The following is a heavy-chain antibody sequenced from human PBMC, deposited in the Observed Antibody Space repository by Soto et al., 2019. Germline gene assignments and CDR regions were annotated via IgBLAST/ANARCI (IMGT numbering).Heavy chain of an antibody. Sequence: RSLRLSCTCSGFTFGDDGISWLRQPPGKGMEWVGFIRSKTYGGPTDYAASVKGRFTFLRDDSKSIASLKMYSLKTEDPAVYYCSRVGGYSKPDSWGQGTLVTV. V-gene: IGHV3-49*03. CDR3: SRVGGYSKPDS. CDR2: IRSKTYGGPT. CDR1: GFTFGDDG. D-gene: IGHD3-22*01. J-gene: IGHJ4*02.